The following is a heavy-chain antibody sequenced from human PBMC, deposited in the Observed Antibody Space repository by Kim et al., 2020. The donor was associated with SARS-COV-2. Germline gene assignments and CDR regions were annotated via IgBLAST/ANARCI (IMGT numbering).Heavy chain of an antibody. Sequence: TATYAQKFQGRVTITANKSTSTAYMGLSSLRPEDTAVYYCARSDNGDYSYWGQGTLVTVSS. D-gene: IGHD4-17*01. J-gene: IGHJ4*02. V-gene: IGHV1-69*06. CDR3: ARSDNGDYSY. CDR2: TA.